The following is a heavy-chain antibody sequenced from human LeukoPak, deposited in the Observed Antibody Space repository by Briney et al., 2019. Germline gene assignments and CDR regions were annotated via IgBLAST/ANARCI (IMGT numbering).Heavy chain of an antibody. Sequence: PGGSLRLSCAASGFTISNTWMSWVRQAPGKGPEWVGRIKRKTDGGTTDYTAPVKGRFTISRDDSENTLYLQMNSLKTEDTAVYYCVGSFLGYWGQGTLVTVSS. CDR2: IKRKTDGGTT. CDR3: VGSFLGY. D-gene: IGHD3-10*01. V-gene: IGHV3-15*01. J-gene: IGHJ4*02. CDR1: GFTISNTW.